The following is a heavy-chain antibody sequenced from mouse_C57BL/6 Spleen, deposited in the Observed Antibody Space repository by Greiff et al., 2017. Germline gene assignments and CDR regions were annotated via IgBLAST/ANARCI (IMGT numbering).Heavy chain of an antibody. J-gene: IGHJ4*01. Sequence: QVQLKESGTELVKPGASVKLSCKASGYTFTSYWMHWVKQRPGQGLEWIGNINPSNGGTNYNEKFKSKATLTVDKSSSTAYMQLSSLTSEDSAVCYCARYEGYAMDYWGQGTSVTVSS. CDR1: GYTFTSYW. D-gene: IGHD2-12*01. CDR3: ARYEGYAMDY. V-gene: IGHV1-53*01. CDR2: INPSNGGT.